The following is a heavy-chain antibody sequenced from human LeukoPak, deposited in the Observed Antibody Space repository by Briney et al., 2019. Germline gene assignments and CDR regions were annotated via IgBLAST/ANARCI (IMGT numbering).Heavy chain of an antibody. J-gene: IGHJ3*02. D-gene: IGHD4-23*01. V-gene: IGHV4-30-2*01. CDR3: ARATVVTYDAFDI. CDR2: IYHSGST. Sequence: SETLSLTCAVSGSSISSGGYSWSWIRQPPGKGLEWIGYIYHSGSTYYNPSLKSRVTISVDRSKNQFSLKLSSVTAADTAVYYCARATVVTYDAFDIWGQGTMVTVSS. CDR1: GSSISSGGYS.